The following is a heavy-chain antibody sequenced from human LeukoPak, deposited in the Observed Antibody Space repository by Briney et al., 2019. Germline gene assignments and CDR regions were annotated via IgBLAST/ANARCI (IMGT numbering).Heavy chain of an antibody. CDR1: GFTVSENY. CDR3: AKEQWLGKMNYFDY. J-gene: IGHJ4*02. D-gene: IGHD6-19*01. CDR2: IGGSGSGYST. Sequence: GGSLRLSCAATGFTVSENYMTWVRQAPGKGLEWVSSIGGSGSGYSTYYADSVKGRFTISRDTSKNTLYLQMNSLRAEDTAVYYCAKEQWLGKMNYFDYWGQGTLVTVSS. V-gene: IGHV3-23*01.